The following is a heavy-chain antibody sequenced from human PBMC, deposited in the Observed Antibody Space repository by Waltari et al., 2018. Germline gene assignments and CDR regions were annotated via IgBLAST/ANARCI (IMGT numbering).Heavy chain of an antibody. CDR2: ISGSGATP. Sequence: EVQLLESAGGLVQPGEALRLYCAASGFSCMGFSMTWVRQAPGEGLECVASISGSGATPFYADSVKGRFTIVRDNSRDTVYLQMNSLRVDDSAVYYCAKGSRGYTNYFFDSWGQGTLVSVSS. J-gene: IGHJ4*02. CDR1: GFSCMGFS. D-gene: IGHD3-16*02. CDR3: AKGSRGYTNYFFDS. V-gene: IGHV3-23*01.